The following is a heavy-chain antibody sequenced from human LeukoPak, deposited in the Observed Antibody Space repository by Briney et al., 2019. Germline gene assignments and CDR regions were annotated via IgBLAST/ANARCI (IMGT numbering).Heavy chain of an antibody. CDR2: IKEDGSVK. D-gene: IGHD5-12*01. V-gene: IGHV3-7*03. CDR1: GFTFSTHW. Sequence: PGGSLRLSCTASGFTFSTHWMTWVRQPPGKGLEWVANIKEDGSVKYYVDSVKGRFTISRDNTKNALYLQMNSLRADDTAVYFCARDSTWQLDYWGQGTLITVSP. J-gene: IGHJ4*02. CDR3: ARDSTWQLDY.